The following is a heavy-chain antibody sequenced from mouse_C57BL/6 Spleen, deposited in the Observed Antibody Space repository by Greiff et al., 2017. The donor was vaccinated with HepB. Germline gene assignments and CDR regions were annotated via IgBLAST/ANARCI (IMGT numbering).Heavy chain of an antibody. CDR1: GYTFTSYW. V-gene: IGHV1-50*01. CDR2: IDPSDSYT. Sequence: QVQLQQPGAELVKPGASVKLSCKASGYTFTSYWMQWVKQRPGQGLEWIGEIDPSDSYTNYNQKFKGKATLTVATSSSTAYMQLSSLTSEDSAVYYCARKRNWDVFYFDYWGQGTTLTVSS. J-gene: IGHJ2*01. D-gene: IGHD4-1*01. CDR3: ARKRNWDVFYFDY.